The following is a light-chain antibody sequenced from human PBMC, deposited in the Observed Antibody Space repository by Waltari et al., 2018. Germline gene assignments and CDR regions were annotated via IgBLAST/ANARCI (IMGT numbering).Light chain of an antibody. CDR2: GAS. V-gene: IGKV3-20*01. J-gene: IGKJ1*01. CDR1: LSVGRT. CDR3: QHYVRLPVT. Sequence: EIVLTQSPRTLSLSPGERAILSCRASLSVGRTLAWYQQKPGQAPRLLIYGASNRATGIPDRFSGSGSGTDFSLTISRLEPEDFSVYYCQHYVRLPVTFGQGTRVEI.